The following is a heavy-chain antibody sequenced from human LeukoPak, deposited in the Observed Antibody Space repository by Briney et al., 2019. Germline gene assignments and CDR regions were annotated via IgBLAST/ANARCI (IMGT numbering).Heavy chain of an antibody. D-gene: IGHD2-15*01. CDR3: ARVGALEYCSGGGCYSYHDAFDI. CDR1: GGSISSGSYY. J-gene: IGHJ3*02. V-gene: IGHV4-61*02. CDR2: IYTSGST. Sequence: SEALSLTCTVSGGSISSGSYYWSWIRQPAGKGLEWIGRIYTSGSTNYNPSLKSRVTISVDTSKNQFSLKLSSVTAADTAVYYCARVGALEYCSGGGCYSYHDAFDIWGQGTMVTVSS.